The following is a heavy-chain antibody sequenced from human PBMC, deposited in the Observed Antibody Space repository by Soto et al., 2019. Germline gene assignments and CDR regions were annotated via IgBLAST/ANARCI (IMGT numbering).Heavy chain of an antibody. V-gene: IGHV1-24*01. CDR2: FDPEDGET. CDR3: ATDRDYYDSSGNGMDF. Sequence: ASVKVSCKVSGYTLTELSMHWVRQAPGKGLEWMGGFDPEDGETIYAQKFQGSVTMAEDTSTDTAYMELSSLRSEDTAVYYCATDRDYYDSSGNGMDFWGQGTTVTVSS. D-gene: IGHD3-22*01. CDR1: GYTLTELS. J-gene: IGHJ6*02.